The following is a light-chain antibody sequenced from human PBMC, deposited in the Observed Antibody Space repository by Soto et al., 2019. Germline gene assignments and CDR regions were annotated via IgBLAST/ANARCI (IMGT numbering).Light chain of an antibody. J-gene: IGKJ4*01. V-gene: IGKV3-20*01. CDR2: GAS. Sequence: VLTQSPGTLSLSPGERATLSCRASQRVTSCCLAWYQQKPGQPPRLLINGASGRATGIPDRFTASGSGPYFTLTISRLEPEDFAVYYCQRYGTSPPVTFGGGTRVEIK. CDR1: QRVTSCC. CDR3: QRYGTSPPVT.